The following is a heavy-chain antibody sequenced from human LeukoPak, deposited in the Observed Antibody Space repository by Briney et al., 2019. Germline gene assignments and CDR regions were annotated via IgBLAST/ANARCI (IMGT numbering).Heavy chain of an antibody. CDR2: ISNSSSYI. CDR1: GFTFSIYS. Sequence: PGGSLRLSCAASGFTFSIYSMNWVRQTPGKGLEWVSAISNSSSYIYYADSVKGRFTISRDNAKNSLYLQMNSLRAEDTAVYYCAREPTAMILWGQGTQVTVSS. CDR3: AREPTAMIL. V-gene: IGHV3-21*01. J-gene: IGHJ4*02. D-gene: IGHD5-18*01.